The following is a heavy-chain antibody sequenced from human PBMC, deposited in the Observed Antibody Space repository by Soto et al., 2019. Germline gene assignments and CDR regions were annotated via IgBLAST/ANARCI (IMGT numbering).Heavy chain of an antibody. V-gene: IGHV3-30*02. CDR3: AKGPPLDY. J-gene: IGHJ4*02. CDR1: GFTFSSYG. CDR2: IWYDGSNK. Sequence: GGSLRLSCAASGFTFSSYGMHWVRQAPGKGLEWVAVIWYDGSNKYYADSVKGRFIISRDNSKNRPYLQMNSLRAEDTAVYYCAKGPPLDYWGQGTLVTVSS.